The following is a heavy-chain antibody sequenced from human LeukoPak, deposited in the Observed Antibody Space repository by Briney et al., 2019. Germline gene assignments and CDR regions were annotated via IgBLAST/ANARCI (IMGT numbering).Heavy chain of an antibody. J-gene: IGHJ5*02. CDR3: AGSTAGWFDP. CDR1: GFTFSSYG. V-gene: IGHV3-33*01. Sequence: PGGSLRLSCAASGFTFSSYGMHWVRQAPGKGLEWVAVIWYDGSNKYYADSVKGRFTISRGNSKNTLYLQMNSLRAEDTAVYYCAGSTAGWFDPWGQGTLVTVSS. CDR2: IWYDGSNK.